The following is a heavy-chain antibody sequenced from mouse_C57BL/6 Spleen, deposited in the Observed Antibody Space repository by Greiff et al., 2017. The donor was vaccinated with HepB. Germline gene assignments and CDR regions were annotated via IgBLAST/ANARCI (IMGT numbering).Heavy chain of an antibody. CDR3: ARSYDGYLYAMDY. J-gene: IGHJ4*01. Sequence: EVKLVESGGGLVQPGGSLKLSCAASGFTFSDYGMAWVRQAPRKGPEWVAFISNLAYSIYYADTVTGRFTISRENAKNTLYLEMSSLRSEDTAMYYCARSYDGYLYAMDYWGQGTSVTVSS. V-gene: IGHV5-15*01. CDR1: GFTFSDYG. CDR2: ISNLAYSI. D-gene: IGHD2-3*01.